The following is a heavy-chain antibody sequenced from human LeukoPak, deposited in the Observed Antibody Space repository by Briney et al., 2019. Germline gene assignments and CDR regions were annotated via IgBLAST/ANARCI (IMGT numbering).Heavy chain of an antibody. V-gene: IGHV3-23*01. Sequence: GGSLRLSCAASGFTFSSFVMSWVRQTPGKGLEWVATLSGSDGTTHYADSVQGRFTISRDNSKNTLYLEMSRLRVGDTAVYYCAKDVRVGVTPFFDYWGQGTPVTVSS. CDR3: AKDVRVGVTPFFDY. J-gene: IGHJ4*02. D-gene: IGHD1-26*01. CDR2: LSGSDGTT. CDR1: GFTFSSFV.